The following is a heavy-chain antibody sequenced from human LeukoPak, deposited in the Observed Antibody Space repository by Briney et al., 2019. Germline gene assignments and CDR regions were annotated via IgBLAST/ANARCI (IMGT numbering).Heavy chain of an antibody. CDR1: GGSISSYY. Sequence: PSETLSLTCTVSGGSISSYYWSWIRQPPGKGLEWIGYVYYSGSTNYNPSLKSRVTISVDTSKNQFSLKLSSVTAADTAVYYCAGQLFGCSSTSCYGWYFDLWGRGTLVTVSS. CDR2: VYYSGST. J-gene: IGHJ2*01. CDR3: AGQLFGCSSTSCYGWYFDL. V-gene: IGHV4-59*08. D-gene: IGHD2-2*01.